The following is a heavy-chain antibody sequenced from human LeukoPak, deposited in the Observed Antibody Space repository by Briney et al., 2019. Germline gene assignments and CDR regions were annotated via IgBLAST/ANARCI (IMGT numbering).Heavy chain of an antibody. CDR3: ARVGLTMDRGVVTYYYYMDV. CDR1: GFSFSSFW. Sequence: PGGSLRLSCAASGFSFSSFWMHWVRQVPGKGLVWVSGINSDGTTTGYADSVKGRFTISRDDSKNMTFLQMNSLQAEDTAVYYCARVGLTMDRGVVTYYYYMDVWGKGTTVIVSS. V-gene: IGHV3-74*01. D-gene: IGHD3-10*01. J-gene: IGHJ6*03. CDR2: INSDGTTT.